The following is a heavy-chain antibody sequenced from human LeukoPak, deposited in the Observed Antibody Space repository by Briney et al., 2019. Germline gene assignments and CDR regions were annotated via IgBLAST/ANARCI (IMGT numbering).Heavy chain of an antibody. J-gene: IGHJ5*02. D-gene: IGHD6-19*01. CDR2: ISYDGNNN. CDR1: GFTFSSYG. Sequence: PGRSLRLSCAASGFTFSSYGMHWVRQAPGKGLEWVALISYDGNNNYYADSVKGRFTISRDNSRDTVYLEINSLRPEDTAVYYCAKDVGIAVAGGDWFDPWGQGTLVTVSA. V-gene: IGHV3-30*18. CDR3: AKDVGIAVAGGDWFDP.